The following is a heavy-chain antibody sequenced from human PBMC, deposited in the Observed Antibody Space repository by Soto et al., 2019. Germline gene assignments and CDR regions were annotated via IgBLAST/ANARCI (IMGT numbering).Heavy chain of an antibody. D-gene: IGHD3-3*01. CDR2: ISAYNGNT. Sequence: GASVKVSCKASGYTFTSYGISWVRQAPGQGLEWMGWISAYNGNTNYAQKLQGRVTMTTDTSTSTAYMELRSLRSDDTAVYYCARGDGDFWSGWDRFDPWGQGTLVTVSS. CDR3: ARGDGDFWSGWDRFDP. V-gene: IGHV1-18*01. J-gene: IGHJ5*02. CDR1: GYTFTSYG.